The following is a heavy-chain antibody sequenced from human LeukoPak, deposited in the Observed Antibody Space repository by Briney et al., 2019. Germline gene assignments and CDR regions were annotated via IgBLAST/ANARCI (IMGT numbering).Heavy chain of an antibody. J-gene: IGHJ6*03. V-gene: IGHV3-23*01. Sequence: PGGSLGLSCAASGFTFSSYAMSWVRQAPGKGLEWVSAISGSGGSTYYADSVKGRFTISRDNSKNTLYLQMNSLRAEDTAVYYCAKDGSSSPRELFMDVWGKGTTVTVSS. CDR2: ISGSGGST. CDR1: GFTFSSYA. D-gene: IGHD6-13*01. CDR3: AKDGSSSPRELFMDV.